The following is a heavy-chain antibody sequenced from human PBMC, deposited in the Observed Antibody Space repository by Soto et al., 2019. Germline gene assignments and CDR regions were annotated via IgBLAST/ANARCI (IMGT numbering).Heavy chain of an antibody. V-gene: IGHV4-38-2*02. J-gene: IGHJ2*01. CDR3: ARDFPTDDYGDYEGDL. CDR2: IYHSGTT. Sequence: HVQLQESGPGLVKPSETLSLTCAVSAYSISSGYYWVWIRQPPGKGLEWIGSIYHSGTTYYNPSLKSRVTISVDTSKNQFSLDLSSLTAADTAVYYCARDFPTDDYGDYEGDLWGRGTLVTVSS. CDR1: AYSISSGYY. D-gene: IGHD4-17*01.